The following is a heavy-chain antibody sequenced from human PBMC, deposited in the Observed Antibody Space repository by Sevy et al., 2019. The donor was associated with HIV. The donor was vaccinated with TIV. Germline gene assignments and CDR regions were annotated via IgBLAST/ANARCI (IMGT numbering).Heavy chain of an antibody. CDR3: ARSGDDSSGYYSPYYYYYGMDV. J-gene: IGHJ6*02. Sequence: SETLSLTCTVSGGSISSYYWSWIRQPAGKGLEWIGRIYTSGSTNYIPSLKSRVTMSVDTSKNQFSLKLSSVTAADTAVYYCARSGDDSSGYYSPYYYYYGMDVWGQGTTVTVSS. V-gene: IGHV4-4*07. CDR2: IYTSGST. CDR1: GGSISSYY. D-gene: IGHD3-22*01.